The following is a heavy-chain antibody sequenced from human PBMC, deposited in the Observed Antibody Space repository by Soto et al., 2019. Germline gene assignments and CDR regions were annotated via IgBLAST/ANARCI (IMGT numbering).Heavy chain of an antibody. D-gene: IGHD4-17*01. CDR2: IWYDGSNK. Sequence: QVQLVESGGGVVQPGRSLRLSCAASGFTFSSYGMHWVRQAPGKGLEWVAVIWYDGSNKYYADSVKGRFTISRDNSKNTLDLQMNSLRAEDTAVYYCAREDYEDWEFDYWGQGTLVTVSS. V-gene: IGHV3-33*01. J-gene: IGHJ4*02. CDR3: AREDYEDWEFDY. CDR1: GFTFSSYG.